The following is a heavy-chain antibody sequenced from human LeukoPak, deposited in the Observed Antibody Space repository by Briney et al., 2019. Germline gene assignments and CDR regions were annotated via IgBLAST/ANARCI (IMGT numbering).Heavy chain of an antibody. Sequence: GGSLRLSCAASGFTFSSYSMNWVRQAPGKGLEWVSYITSSSSTIYYADSVKGRFTIARDNAKNALYLQMNSLRAEDTAVYYCARDLGLDGDWGQGTLVTVSS. CDR3: ARDLGLDGD. CDR1: GFTFSSYS. CDR2: ITSSSSTI. V-gene: IGHV3-48*04. J-gene: IGHJ4*02. D-gene: IGHD2-2*03.